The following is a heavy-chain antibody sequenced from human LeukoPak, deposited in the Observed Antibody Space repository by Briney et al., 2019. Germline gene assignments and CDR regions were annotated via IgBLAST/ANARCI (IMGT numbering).Heavy chain of an antibody. CDR3: AGNNGGYCSGGSCCSGWFDP. CDR2: IRCSGNTI. J-gene: IGHJ5*02. Sequence: GGSLRLSCAASGFTFSSYSLRWVRQAPGKGLEWVAYIRCSGNTIYYADSVRGRFTISRDNAENSLYLQMNSLRAEDTAVYYCAGNNGGYCSGGSCCSGWFDPWGQGTLVTVSS. CDR1: GFTFSSYS. D-gene: IGHD2-15*01. V-gene: IGHV3-48*04.